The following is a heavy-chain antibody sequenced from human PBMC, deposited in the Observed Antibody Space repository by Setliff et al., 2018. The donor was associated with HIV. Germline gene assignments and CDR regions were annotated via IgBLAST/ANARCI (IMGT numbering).Heavy chain of an antibody. CDR1: GYTFTNYG. J-gene: IGHJ4*03. CDR3: AKDGISGGSYPPYYFDY. V-gene: IGHV1-18*01. CDR2: ISAYNGNT. Sequence: ASVKVSCKASGYTFTNYGISWVRQAPGQGLEWMGWISAYNGNTDYAQKLQGRVTMTIDTSTSTAYMELRSLRSDDTAVYYCAKDGISGGSYPPYYFDYWGTGTTVTVSS. D-gene: IGHD2-15*01.